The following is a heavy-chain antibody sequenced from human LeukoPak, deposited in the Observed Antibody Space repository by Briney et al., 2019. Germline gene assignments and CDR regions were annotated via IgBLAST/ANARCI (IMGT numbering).Heavy chain of an antibody. CDR1: GFTFDNYA. CDR2: IRWNSDSI. J-gene: IGHJ4*02. Sequence: GGSLRLSCVASGFTFDNYAMHWVRQVPGKGLEWVSGIRWNSDSIVYADSVKGRFTISRDNAKNSLYLQMNSLRAEDTGVYYCTTGLDYWGQGTLVTVSS. CDR3: TTGLDY. V-gene: IGHV3-9*01.